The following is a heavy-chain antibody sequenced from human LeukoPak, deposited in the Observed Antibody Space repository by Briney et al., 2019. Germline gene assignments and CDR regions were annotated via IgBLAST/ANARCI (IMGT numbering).Heavy chain of an antibody. V-gene: IGHV1-69*04. Sequence: ASVKVSCKASGGTFSSYAISWVRQAPGQGLEWMGRIIPILGIANYAQKLQGRVTMTTDTSTSTAYMELRSLRSDDTAVYYCARVSVGADWYFDLWGRGTLVTVSS. CDR3: ARVSVGADWYFDL. CDR2: IIPILGIA. D-gene: IGHD1-26*01. J-gene: IGHJ2*01. CDR1: GGTFSSYA.